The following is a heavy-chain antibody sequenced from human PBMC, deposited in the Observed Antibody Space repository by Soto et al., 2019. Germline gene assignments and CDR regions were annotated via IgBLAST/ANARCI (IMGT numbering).Heavy chain of an antibody. CDR3: ARVGYDSSGYYYPLGFDY. J-gene: IGHJ4*02. CDR1: GGSFSGYY. Sequence: SETLSLTCAVYGGSFSGYYWTWIRQPPGKGLEWIGEINHSGSTNYNASLKSRVTISVDTSKNQFSLKLRSVIAADTAVYYCARVGYDSSGYYYPLGFDYWGQGTLVTVSS. CDR2: INHSGST. V-gene: IGHV4-34*01. D-gene: IGHD3-22*01.